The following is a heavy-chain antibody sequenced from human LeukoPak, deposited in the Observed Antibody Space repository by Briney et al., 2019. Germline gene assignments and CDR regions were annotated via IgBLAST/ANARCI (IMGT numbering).Heavy chain of an antibody. CDR1: GFIVSDHY. V-gene: IGHV3-72*01. J-gene: IGHJ3*02. Sequence: GGSLRLSCAASGFIVSDHYMDWVRQAPGKGLEWVARSRNKANSYSTVYAASVQGRFTISRDESKNSLYLQMNSLITEDTAVYFCARGFHSFDIWGQGTMVTVSS. CDR2: SRNKANSYST. CDR3: ARGFHSFDI.